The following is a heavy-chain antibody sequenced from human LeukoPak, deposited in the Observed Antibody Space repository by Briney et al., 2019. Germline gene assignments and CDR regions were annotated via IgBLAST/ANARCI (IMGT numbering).Heavy chain of an antibody. V-gene: IGHV1-18*01. D-gene: IGHD6-6*01. Sequence: GASVKVSCKASGYTFTSYGISWVRQAPGQGLEWMGWISAYNGNTNYAQKLQGRVTMTTDTSTSTAYMELRSLGSDDTAVYYCARDQDRIAARRDLAGYWGQGTLVTVSS. CDR1: GYTFTSYG. CDR2: ISAYNGNT. CDR3: ARDQDRIAARRDLAGY. J-gene: IGHJ4*02.